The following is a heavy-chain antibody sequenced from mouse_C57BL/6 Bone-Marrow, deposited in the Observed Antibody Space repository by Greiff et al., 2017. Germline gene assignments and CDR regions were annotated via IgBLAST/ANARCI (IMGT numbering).Heavy chain of an antibody. Sequence: VQLVESGPGLVKPSQSLFLTCSITGFPITSGYYWIWIRQSPGKPLEWMGYITHSGETFYNPSLQSPISITRETSKNQFFLQLNSVTTEDTAMYYCAGGLDYDYWYFDVWGTGTTVTVSS. CDR1: GFPITSGYY. CDR2: ITHSGET. V-gene: IGHV12-3*01. D-gene: IGHD2-4*01. J-gene: IGHJ1*03. CDR3: AGGLDYDYWYFDV.